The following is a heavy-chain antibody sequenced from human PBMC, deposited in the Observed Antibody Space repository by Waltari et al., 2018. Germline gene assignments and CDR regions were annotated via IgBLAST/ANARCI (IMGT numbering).Heavy chain of an antibody. D-gene: IGHD3-9*01. CDR3: AADILTYSNDY. Sequence: QVQLVESGGGVVQPGRSLRLSCAAAGFTFRRYGMPWGRQALGKGREGVAVISYAGSNKYYADSVKGRFTISRDNYKNTLYLQMNSLRAEDTAVYYCAADILTYSNDYWGQGTLVTVSS. J-gene: IGHJ4*02. CDR2: ISYAGSNK. CDR1: GFTFRRYG. V-gene: IGHV3-30*03.